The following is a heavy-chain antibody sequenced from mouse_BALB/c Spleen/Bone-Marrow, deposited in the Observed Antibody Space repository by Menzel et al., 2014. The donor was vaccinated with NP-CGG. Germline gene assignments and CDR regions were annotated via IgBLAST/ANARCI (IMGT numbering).Heavy chain of an antibody. CDR1: GYIFTSYW. J-gene: IGHJ3*01. D-gene: IGHD2-4*01. Sequence: QVQLQQLGAELAKSGASVQMSCKASGYIFTSYWMYWVKQRPGPGPEWIGYINPNTGYTEFNQMFKDMATLTADKSSSAAYMHLNSLTYEDSAVYCCARKGITTCLAYWGQGTLVTRSA. CDR3: ARKGITTCLAY. V-gene: IGHV1-7*01. CDR2: INPNTGYT.